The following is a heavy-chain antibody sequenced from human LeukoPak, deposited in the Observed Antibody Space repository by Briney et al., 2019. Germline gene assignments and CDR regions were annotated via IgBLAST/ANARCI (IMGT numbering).Heavy chain of an antibody. D-gene: IGHD2-21*01. V-gene: IGHV4-34*11. J-gene: IGHJ4*02. CDR3: ARFARVPDS. CDR2: IFHTGIT. Sequence: IRQPPGKGLEYIGYIFHTGITKSSPSLTGRATLSLDTSKNQFSLRLTSVTAADTAIYYCARFARVPDSWGQGILVTVSS.